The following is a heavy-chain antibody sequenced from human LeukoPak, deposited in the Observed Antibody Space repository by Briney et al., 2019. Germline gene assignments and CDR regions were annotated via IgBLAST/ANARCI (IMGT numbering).Heavy chain of an antibody. CDR3: ARGATYAYYQDY. CDR1: GFTFSSHW. CDR2: IKYDASST. Sequence: GGSLRLSCADSGFTFSSHWMHWVRQAPGKGLVWVSRIKYDASSTSYADSVKGRFTISRDNAKNTLYLQMNSLRAEDTAVHYCARGATYAYYQDYWGQGTLVTVSS. V-gene: IGHV3-74*01. D-gene: IGHD1-26*01. J-gene: IGHJ4*02.